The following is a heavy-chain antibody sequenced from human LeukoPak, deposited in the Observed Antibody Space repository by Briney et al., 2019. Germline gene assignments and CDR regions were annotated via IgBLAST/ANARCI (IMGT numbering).Heavy chain of an antibody. CDR1: GFIFSSYG. Sequence: PGRSLGLSCAASGFIFSSYGMHWVRQAPGKGLEWVAVIWYDGSNKYYADSVKGRFTISRDNSKNTLYLQMNSLRAEDTAVYYCARDLFSPFVTTSLGSAFDIWGQGTMVTVSS. D-gene: IGHD4-17*01. J-gene: IGHJ3*02. CDR3: ARDLFSPFVTTSLGSAFDI. V-gene: IGHV3-33*01. CDR2: IWYDGSNK.